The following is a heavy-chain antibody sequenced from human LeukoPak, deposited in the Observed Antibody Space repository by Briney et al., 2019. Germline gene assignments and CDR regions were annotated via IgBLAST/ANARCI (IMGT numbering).Heavy chain of an antibody. V-gene: IGHV1-69*05. Sequence: SVKVSCKASGGTFSSYAISWVRQVPGQGLEWMGGITPIFGTANYAQKFQGRVTITTDESTSTAYMELSSLRSEDTAVYYCAREAGYDSSGYYYYMDVWGKGTTVTVSS. CDR1: GGTFSSYA. CDR2: ITPIFGTA. J-gene: IGHJ6*03. D-gene: IGHD3-22*01. CDR3: AREAGYDSSGYYYYMDV.